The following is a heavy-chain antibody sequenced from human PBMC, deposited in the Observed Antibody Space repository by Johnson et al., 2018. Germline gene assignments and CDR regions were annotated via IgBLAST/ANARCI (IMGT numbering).Heavy chain of an antibody. J-gene: IGHJ3*02. CDR1: GFTFYNYW. Sequence: VQLVQSGGGLVQPGGSLRLSYVASGFTFYNYWMSWVRQAPGKGLEWVASMKSEGSEIYYVDSVNGRFNISRENAKNLLYLQMNSLRAEDTAVYYCARGDYYDYGAFDIWGQGTMVTVSS. CDR3: ARGDYYDYGAFDI. V-gene: IGHV3-7*04. D-gene: IGHD3-22*01. CDR2: MKSEGSEI.